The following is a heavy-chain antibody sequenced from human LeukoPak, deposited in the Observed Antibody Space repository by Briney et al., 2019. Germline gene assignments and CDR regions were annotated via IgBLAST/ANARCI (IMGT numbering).Heavy chain of an antibody. CDR2: LRYEGTSK. D-gene: IGHD1-26*01. CDR3: ARETRGSYSDY. CDR1: GFTFSSSG. Sequence: GGSLRLSCAASGFTFSSSGMHWVRQPPGKGRGGGAFLRYEGTSKYYADSVRGGFPFPRDNPKNTVYFQIKTLRVRDTRFFFCARETRGSYSDYGGRGPLATAS. J-gene: IGHJ4*02. V-gene: IGHV3-30*02.